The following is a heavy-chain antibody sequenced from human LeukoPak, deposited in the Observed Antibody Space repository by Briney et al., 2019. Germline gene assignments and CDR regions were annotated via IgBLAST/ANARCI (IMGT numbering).Heavy chain of an antibody. J-gene: IGHJ4*02. CDR1: GGSISSSSYY. Sequence: SETLSLTCTVSGGSISSSSYYWGWIRQPPGKGLEWIGSIYSSGSTYYNASLQSRVTISIETSKNQISLRLNSVTAADTAMYYCAKSGGYGLIDYWGQGTLVTVSS. V-gene: IGHV4-39*01. D-gene: IGHD1-26*01. CDR2: IYSSGST. CDR3: AKSGGYGLIDY.